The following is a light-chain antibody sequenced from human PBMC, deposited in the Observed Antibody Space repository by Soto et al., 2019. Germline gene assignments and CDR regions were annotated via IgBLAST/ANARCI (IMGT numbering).Light chain of an antibody. V-gene: IGKV3-20*01. J-gene: IGKJ1*01. CDR2: DAS. Sequence: EIVLTQSPATMSLSPGERATLSCRTSQSVSRNLAWYQQKPGQAPRLLIYDASQRATGIAARFSGSGSGTDFTLTISRLEPEDFAVYYCQQYGSPRRTFGQGTKVDIK. CDR3: QQYGSPRRT. CDR1: QSVSRN.